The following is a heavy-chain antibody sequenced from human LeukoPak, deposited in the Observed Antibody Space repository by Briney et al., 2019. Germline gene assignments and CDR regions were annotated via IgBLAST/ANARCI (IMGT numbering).Heavy chain of an antibody. V-gene: IGHV1-69*05. D-gene: IGHD2-2*01. CDR2: IIPIFGTA. CDR1: GGTFSSYA. CDR3: ARDRVVVPYSAFDI. J-gene: IGHJ3*02. Sequence: SVKVSCKASGGTFSSYAISWVRQAPGQGLEWMGGIIPIFGTANYAQKLQGRVTMTTDTSTSTAYMELRSLRSDDTAVYYCARDRVVVPYSAFDIWGQGTMVTVSS.